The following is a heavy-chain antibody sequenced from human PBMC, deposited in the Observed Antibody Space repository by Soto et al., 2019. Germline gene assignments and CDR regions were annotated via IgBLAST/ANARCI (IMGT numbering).Heavy chain of an antibody. D-gene: IGHD2-8*02. CDR2: SNSDGSNT. V-gene: IGHV3-74*01. J-gene: IGHJ3*01. CDR3: ARVLVAKDAFDL. CDR1: GFTVSSFW. Sequence: EVQLVESGGGLVQPGGSLRLSCAASGFTVSSFWIHWFRQAPGKGLVWVSRSNSDGSNTRYADSVKGRFTISRDNAKNTLYLQMNSLRVEDTAVYYCARVLVAKDAFDLWGHGTMVTVSS.